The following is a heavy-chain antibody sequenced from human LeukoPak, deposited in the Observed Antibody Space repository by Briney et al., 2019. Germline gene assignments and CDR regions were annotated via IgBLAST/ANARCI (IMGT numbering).Heavy chain of an antibody. D-gene: IGHD3-22*01. CDR2: ISAYNGNT. V-gene: IGHV1-18*01. CDR1: GYTFTSYG. CDR3: ARLRGYYDSSGYYL. Sequence: GASVKVSCKASGYTFTSYGISWVRQAPGQGLEWMGWISAYNGNTNYAQKLQGRVTMTTDTSTSTAYMELRSLRSDVTAVYYCARLRGYYDSSGYYLWGQGTLVTVSS. J-gene: IGHJ4*02.